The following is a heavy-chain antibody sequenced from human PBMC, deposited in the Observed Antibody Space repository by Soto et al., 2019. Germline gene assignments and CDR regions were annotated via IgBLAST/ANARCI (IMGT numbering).Heavy chain of an antibody. J-gene: IGHJ6*02. V-gene: IGHV1-69*01. CDR3: ARALRGMGFYYGMDV. CDR1: GGTFSNYA. Sequence: QVQLVQSGAEVKKPGSSVKVSCKASGGTFSNYAINWVRQAPGQGLEWMGGIIPSYTENYAQKFQGRVTITADESTSTAYMELSSLRSEDTAVYFCARALRGMGFYYGMDVWGQGTPVTVSS. D-gene: IGHD4-17*01. CDR2: IIPSYTE.